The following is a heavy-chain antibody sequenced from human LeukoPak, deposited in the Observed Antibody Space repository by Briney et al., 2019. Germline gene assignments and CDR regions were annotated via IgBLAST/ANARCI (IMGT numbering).Heavy chain of an antibody. V-gene: IGHV4-59*01. Sequence: SETLSLTCTVSGGSISSYYWRWIRQPPGKGLEGIGYIYYSGSTNYNPSLKSRVTISVDTSKNQFSLKLRSVTAADTAVYYCARVGGYSYGYLEYWGQGTLVTVSS. D-gene: IGHD5-18*01. CDR3: ARVGGYSYGYLEY. CDR2: IYYSGST. CDR1: GGSISSYY. J-gene: IGHJ4*02.